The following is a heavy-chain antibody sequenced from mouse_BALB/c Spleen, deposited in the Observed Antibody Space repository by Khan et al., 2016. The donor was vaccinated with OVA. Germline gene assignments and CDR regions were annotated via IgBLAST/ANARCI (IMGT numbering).Heavy chain of an antibody. V-gene: IGHV3-2*02. Sequence: EVQLQESGPGLVKPSQSLSLTCTVTGYSITSDYAWNWIRQFPGNKLEWMGYISYSGSTNYNPSLKSRISITRDTSKNQFFLQLNSVTTEDTATXYCTNHYGYIDYWGKGTTLTVSS. CDR3: TNHYGYIDY. D-gene: IGHD1-1*01. CDR2: ISYSGST. J-gene: IGHJ2*01. CDR1: GYSITSDYA.